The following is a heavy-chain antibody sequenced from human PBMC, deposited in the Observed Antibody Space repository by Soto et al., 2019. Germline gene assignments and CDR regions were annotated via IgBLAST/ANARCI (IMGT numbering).Heavy chain of an antibody. CDR2: ISSNGGST. CDR3: ARERKDGYNYDAFDI. J-gene: IGHJ3*02. D-gene: IGHD5-12*01. V-gene: IGHV3-64*01. Sequence: GGSLRLSCAASGFTFSSYAMHWVRQAPGKGLEYVSAISSNGGSTYYANSVKGRFTISRDNSKNTLYLQMGSLRAEDMAVYYWARERKDGYNYDAFDIWGQGTMVTVSS. CDR1: GFTFSSYA.